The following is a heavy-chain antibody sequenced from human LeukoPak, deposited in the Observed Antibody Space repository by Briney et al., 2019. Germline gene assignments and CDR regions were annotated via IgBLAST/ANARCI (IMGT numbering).Heavy chain of an antibody. CDR1: GGSISSYY. CDR3: ASLRYFDWLHQFNWFDP. CDR2: IYYSGST. V-gene: IGHV4-59*01. D-gene: IGHD3-9*01. Sequence: SETLSLTCTVSGGSISSYYWSWIRQPPGKGLEWIGYIYYSGSTNYNPSLKSRVTISVDTSNNQFSLKLSSVTAADTAVYYCASLRYFDWLHQFNWFDPWGQGTLVTVSS. J-gene: IGHJ5*02.